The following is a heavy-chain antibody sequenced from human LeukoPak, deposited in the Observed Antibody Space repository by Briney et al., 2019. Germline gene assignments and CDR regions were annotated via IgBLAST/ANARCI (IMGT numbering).Heavy chain of an antibody. CDR2: ISSSSSTI. D-gene: IGHD6-13*01. Sequence: GGSLTLSCAPSGFTFSSYSINCARHPPGKGLEWVSYISSSSSTIYYADSVKGRFTISRDNAKNSLYLQMNSLRDEDRAVYYCARGPMYSSRFAGDYWGQGTLVTVSS. CDR3: ARGPMYSSRFAGDY. V-gene: IGHV3-48*02. CDR1: GFTFSSYS. J-gene: IGHJ4*02.